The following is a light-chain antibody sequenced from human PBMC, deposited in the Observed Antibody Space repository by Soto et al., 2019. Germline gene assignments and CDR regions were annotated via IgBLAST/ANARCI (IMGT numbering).Light chain of an antibody. CDR1: QDISNY. CDR2: DAS. V-gene: IGKV1-33*01. Sequence: DIQMTQSPSSLSASVGDRVTITCQASQDISNYLNWYQQKPGSAPKLLIYDASNLETGVPSRFSGGGSATYFTFTISSLQPEDIATYYCQQYDNLPLTFGGGTRWIS. CDR3: QQYDNLPLT. J-gene: IGKJ4*01.